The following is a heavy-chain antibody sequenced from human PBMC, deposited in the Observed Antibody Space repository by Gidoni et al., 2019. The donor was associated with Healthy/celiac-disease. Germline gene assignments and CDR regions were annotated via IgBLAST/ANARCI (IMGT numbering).Heavy chain of an antibody. D-gene: IGHD4-17*01. Sequence: EVQLVESGGGLVKPGGSLRLSCAASGFTFSSYSMNWVRQAPGRGLEWVSSISSSSSYIYYADSVKGRFTISRDNAKNSLYLQMNSLRAEDTAVYYCARDRHGDYERMAYDAFDIWGQGTMVTVSS. CDR3: ARDRHGDYERMAYDAFDI. CDR1: GFTFSSYS. CDR2: ISSSSSYI. J-gene: IGHJ3*02. V-gene: IGHV3-21*01.